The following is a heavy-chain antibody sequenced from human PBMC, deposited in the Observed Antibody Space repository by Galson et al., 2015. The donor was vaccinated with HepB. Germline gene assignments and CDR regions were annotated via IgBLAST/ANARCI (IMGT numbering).Heavy chain of an antibody. D-gene: IGHD2-15*01. CDR2: ISSSGGTI. CDR3: ARGRCSGDSCYSYYYYGMDV. V-gene: IGHV3-48*03. J-gene: IGHJ6*02. CDR1: GFTFSSYE. Sequence: SLRLSCAACGFTFSSYEMIWVRQAPGKGLEWVSYISSSGGTIYYADSVKGRFTISRDNSKNTLYLQMNSLRAEDTAVYYCARGRCSGDSCYSYYYYGMDVWGQGTTVTVSS.